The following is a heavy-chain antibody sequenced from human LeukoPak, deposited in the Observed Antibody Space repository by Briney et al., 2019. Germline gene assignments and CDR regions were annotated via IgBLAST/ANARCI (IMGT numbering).Heavy chain of an antibody. J-gene: IGHJ4*02. V-gene: IGHV4-34*01. CDR2: INHSGST. CDR3: ARSPEGFPSELGYCTNGVCYRTQLFDY. CDR1: GGSFSGYY. Sequence: SETLSLTCAVYGGSFSGYYWSWIRQPPGKGLEWIGEINHSGSTNYNPSLKSRVTISVDTSKNQFSLKLSSVTAADTAVYYCARSPEGFPSELGYCTNGVCYRTQLFDYWGQGTLVTVSS. D-gene: IGHD2-8*01.